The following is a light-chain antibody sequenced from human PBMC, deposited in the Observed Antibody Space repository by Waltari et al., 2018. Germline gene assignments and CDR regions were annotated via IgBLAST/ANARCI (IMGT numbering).Light chain of an antibody. V-gene: IGKV4-1*01. CDR3: QQYITTLT. CDR2: WAS. Sequence: DFVMTQSPDSLAVSLGERATSNCKSSQTILYSPTNRNYLAWYKQRPGQPPKLLIYWASVRASGVPDRFSGSGSGTDFTLTISSLQPEDVAVYYCQQYITTLTFGGGTKVEIK. J-gene: IGKJ4*01. CDR1: QTILYSPTNRNY.